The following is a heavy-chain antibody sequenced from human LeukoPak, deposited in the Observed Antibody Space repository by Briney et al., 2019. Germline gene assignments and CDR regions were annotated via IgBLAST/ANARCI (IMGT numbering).Heavy chain of an antibody. Sequence: SSETLSLTCTVSGGSISSGSYYWSWIRQPAGKGLEWIGRIYTSGSTNYNPSLKSRVTISADTSKNQFSLKLSSLTAADTAVYYCARHRRITMVRGHYYYMDVWGKGTTVTISS. CDR2: IYTSGST. V-gene: IGHV4-61*02. CDR1: GGSISSGSYY. D-gene: IGHD3-10*01. CDR3: ARHRRITMVRGHYYYMDV. J-gene: IGHJ6*03.